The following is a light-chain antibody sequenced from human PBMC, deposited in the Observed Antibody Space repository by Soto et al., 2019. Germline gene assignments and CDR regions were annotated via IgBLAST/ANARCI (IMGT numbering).Light chain of an antibody. V-gene: IGKV3-20*01. CDR3: QQYLTSPEWT. CDR2: GVS. CDR1: QSVSSSY. Sequence: EIVLTQSPGTLSLSPGERATLSCRASQSVSSSYLAWYQQKPGQAPRLLIYGVSSRATGIPDRFSGSGSGKDFTLTISRLEPEDFAVYYCQQYLTSPEWTFGQGTKVDIK. J-gene: IGKJ1*01.